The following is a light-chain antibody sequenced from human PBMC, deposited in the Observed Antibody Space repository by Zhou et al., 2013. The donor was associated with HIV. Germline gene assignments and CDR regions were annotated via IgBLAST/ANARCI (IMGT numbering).Light chain of an antibody. Sequence: AIQLTQSPSSLSASVGDRVTITCRASQGISRALAWYQQKPGKTPKLLIYDASTLESGVPPRFSGSGSGTDFTLTIGSLQPEDSATYYCLQVHLHPLTFGGGTKVEIK. CDR3: LQVHLHPLT. J-gene: IGKJ4*01. CDR2: DAS. V-gene: IGKV1-13*02. CDR1: QGISRA.